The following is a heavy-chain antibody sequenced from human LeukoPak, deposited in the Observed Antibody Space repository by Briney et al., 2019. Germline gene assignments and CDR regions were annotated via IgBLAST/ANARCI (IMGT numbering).Heavy chain of an antibody. Sequence: SETPSLTCTVSGGSISSGNYFWSWIRQPAGKGLEWIGRINTSGSTNFDPSLKSRLTMSVDTSKNQFSLKLSSVTAADTAVYYCARERVVVITYYYYNMDVWGKGTTVTVSS. CDR2: INTSGST. D-gene: IGHD3-22*01. CDR3: ARERVVVITYYYYNMDV. J-gene: IGHJ6*03. CDR1: GGSISSGNYF. V-gene: IGHV4-61*02.